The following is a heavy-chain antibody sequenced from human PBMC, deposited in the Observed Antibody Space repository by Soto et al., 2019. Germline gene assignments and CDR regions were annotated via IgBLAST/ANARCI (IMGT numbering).Heavy chain of an antibody. J-gene: IGHJ3*02. CDR3: ARGGPYDILTGSVAGGNHDAFDI. CDR2: IIPILGIA. V-gene: IGHV1-69*02. Sequence: QVQLVQSGAEVKKPGSSVKVSCKASGGTFSSYTISWVRQAPGQGLEWMGRIIPILGIANYAQKFQGRVTITADKAPSRAYMELSSLRSEDTAVYYCARGGPYDILTGSVAGGNHDAFDIWGQGTMVTVSS. D-gene: IGHD3-9*01. CDR1: GGTFSSYT.